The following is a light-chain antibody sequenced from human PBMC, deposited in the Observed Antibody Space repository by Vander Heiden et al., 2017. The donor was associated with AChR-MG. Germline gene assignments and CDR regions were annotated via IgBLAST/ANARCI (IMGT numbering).Light chain of an antibody. CDR1: QSVSSN. CDR3: QQYNNWPPWT. J-gene: IGKJ1*01. V-gene: IGKV3-15*01. Sequence: EIVMTQSPATLSVSPGERATLSCRASQSVSSNLAWYQQKPGQAPRLLIYGASTRATGIPARFSGSGSGTEFTLTISSLQSEDFAVDYCQQYNNWPPWTFGQGTKGEIK. CDR2: GAS.